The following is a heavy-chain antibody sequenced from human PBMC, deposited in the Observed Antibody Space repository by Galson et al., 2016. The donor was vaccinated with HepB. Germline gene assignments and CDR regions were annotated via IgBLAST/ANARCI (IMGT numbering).Heavy chain of an antibody. J-gene: IGHJ3*02. V-gene: IGHV5-51*01. CDR1: GYTFTAYW. CDR3: ARVGAGAPDAFKN. CDR2: IFPSDSDT. Sequence: SGAEVKKSGESLKISCQASGYTFTAYWFGWVRQLPGKGLEWMGIIFPSDSDTRYSPSFQGHVTISVDKSIDTAYLQWSSLKASDTAVYYCARVGAGAPDAFKNWGQGTMVTVSS. D-gene: IGHD3-16*01.